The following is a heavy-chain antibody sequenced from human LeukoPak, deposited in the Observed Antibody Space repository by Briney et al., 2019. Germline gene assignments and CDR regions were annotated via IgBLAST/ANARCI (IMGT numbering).Heavy chain of an antibody. J-gene: IGHJ4*01. CDR3: ARDGTAAGLYFDL. Sequence: GGSLRLSCAASGFTFSSHWMSWVRQAPGKGLEWVANINQSGIEKYYVDSVKGRFTISRDNAKNSLYLQMNSLRAEDTAVYYCARDGTAAGLYFDLWGQGTLVTVSS. V-gene: IGHV3-7*01. CDR1: GFTFSSHW. CDR2: INQSGIEK. D-gene: IGHD6-13*01.